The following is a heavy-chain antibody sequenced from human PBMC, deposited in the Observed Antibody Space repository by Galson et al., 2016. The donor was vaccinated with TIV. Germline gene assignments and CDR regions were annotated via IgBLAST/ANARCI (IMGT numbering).Heavy chain of an antibody. CDR2: ILPIFGAA. J-gene: IGHJ6*03. CDR1: GGTFNIYA. CDR3: ARPSSSCRGCSYYYYMDV. V-gene: IGHV1-69*13. D-gene: IGHD6-13*01. Sequence: SVKVSCKASGGTFNIYAISWVRQAPGQGLEWMGGILPIFGAANYAQKFQGRVTITADESTNTAYIELSSLKSEATAVYYCARPSSSCRGCSYYYYMDVWGKGTTVTVSS.